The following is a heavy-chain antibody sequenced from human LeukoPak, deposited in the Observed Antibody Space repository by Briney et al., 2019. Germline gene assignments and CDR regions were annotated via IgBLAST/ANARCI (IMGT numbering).Heavy chain of an antibody. J-gene: IGHJ3*02. CDR2: IGTDGNT. Sequence: PGRSLRLSCAASGSTFSSYDMHWVRQATGKGLEWVSTIGTDGNTYYPGSVKGRFTISRENAKNSLYLQMNSLRAGDTAVYYCARESPGGIGAFDIWGQGTMVTVSS. D-gene: IGHD1-14*01. V-gene: IGHV3-13*01. CDR3: ARESPGGIGAFDI. CDR1: GSTFSSYD.